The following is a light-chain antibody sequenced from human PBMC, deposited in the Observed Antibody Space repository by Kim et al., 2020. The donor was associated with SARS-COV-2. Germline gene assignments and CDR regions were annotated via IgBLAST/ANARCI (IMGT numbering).Light chain of an antibody. Sequence: QSVLTQPPSVSAAPRQRVTITCSGSSSNIGNNPVNWYQQLPGKAPKLLIYFDDLLPSGVSDRFSGSKSGTSASLAINRLQSEDEADYYCAAWDDSLNGPIFGGGTQLTVL. CDR3: AAWDDSLNGPI. CDR2: FDD. V-gene: IGLV1-36*01. J-gene: IGLJ2*01. CDR1: SSNIGNNP.